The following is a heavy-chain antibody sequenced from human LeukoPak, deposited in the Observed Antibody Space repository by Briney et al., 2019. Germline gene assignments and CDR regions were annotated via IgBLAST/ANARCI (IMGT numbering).Heavy chain of an antibody. J-gene: IGHJ4*02. CDR1: GYSFTSYW. V-gene: IGHV5-51*01. Sequence: GESLKISCKGSGYSFTSYWIGWVRQVPGKGLEWIGIIYPGDSDPRYSPSFQGQVTISADKSISTAYLQWSSLKASDTAMYYCARHRYPSPIPYVDYWGQGTLVTVSS. CDR3: ARHRYPSPIPYVDY. D-gene: IGHD1-26*01. CDR2: IYPGDSDP.